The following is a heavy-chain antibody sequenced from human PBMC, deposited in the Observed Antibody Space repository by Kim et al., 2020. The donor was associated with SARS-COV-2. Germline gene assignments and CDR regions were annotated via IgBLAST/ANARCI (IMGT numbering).Heavy chain of an antibody. CDR2: INSKSGGA. J-gene: IGHJ4*02. D-gene: IGHD2-2*01. CDR1: GYTFIGYY. V-gene: IGHV1-2*02. CDR3: ARTAAAMTAPDF. Sequence: ASVKVSCKASGYTFIGYYMHWVRQAPGQGLEWMGWINSKSGGATYAQKFQGRITMTRDTSISAVYMELSSLKSDDTAGYYCARTAAAMTAPDFWGQGTLV.